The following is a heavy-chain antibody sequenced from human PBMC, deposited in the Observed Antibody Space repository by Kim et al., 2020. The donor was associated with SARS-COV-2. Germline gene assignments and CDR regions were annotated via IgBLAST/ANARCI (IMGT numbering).Heavy chain of an antibody. CDR1: GFSFNKAW. CDR2: IKSTTDGGTT. J-gene: IGHJ3*02. V-gene: IGHV3-15*01. D-gene: IGHD3-10*02. Sequence: GGSLRLSCAPSGFSFNKAWMSWVRQAPGKGLEWVARIKSTTDGGTTDYAAPVKGRFTISRDDSKNMLYLQMNSLKTEDTAVYYCTTDKLFEYHVFDIWGHGTMVTVSS. CDR3: TTDKLFEYHVFDI.